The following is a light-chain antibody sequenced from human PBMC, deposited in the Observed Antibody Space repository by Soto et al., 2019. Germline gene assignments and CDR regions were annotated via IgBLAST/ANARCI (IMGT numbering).Light chain of an antibody. Sequence: QSALPQPPSASGTPGQRVTISCSGSSPNIGSNSVNWYQQLPGTAPKLLIYSNDRRPSGVPDRFSGSKSGTSASLAISGLQSEDEADYYCAAWDDSLNGYVFGTGTKVTVL. CDR2: SND. CDR3: AAWDDSLNGYV. V-gene: IGLV1-44*01. J-gene: IGLJ1*01. CDR1: SPNIGSNS.